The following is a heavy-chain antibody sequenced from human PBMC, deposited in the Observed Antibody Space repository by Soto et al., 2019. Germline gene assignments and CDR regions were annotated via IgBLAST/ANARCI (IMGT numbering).Heavy chain of an antibody. CDR3: AREGLTGRDFDY. CDR2: IYHSVST. J-gene: IGHJ4*02. Sequence: SETLSLTCAVSGGSISSGGYSWGWIRQPPGKGLEWIGYIYHSVSTYYNPSLKSRVTISVDRSKNQFSLRLSSVTAADTAVYYCAREGLTGRDFDYWGQGTLVTVSS. CDR1: GGSISSGGYS. D-gene: IGHD1-20*01. V-gene: IGHV4-30-2*01.